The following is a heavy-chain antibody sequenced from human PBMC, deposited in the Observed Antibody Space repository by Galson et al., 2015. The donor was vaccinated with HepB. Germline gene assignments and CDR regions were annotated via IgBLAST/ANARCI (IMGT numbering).Heavy chain of an antibody. CDR2: IRHDGSEK. D-gene: IGHD1-26*01. J-gene: IGHJ4*02. Sequence: LRLSCAASGFPFSGFSMHWVRQAPGKGLEWVTFIRHDGSEKGYADSVRGRFTISRDNSKNTLYLQMNSLRAEDTAFYYCAKDPAGGAYLGQGTLVTVSS. V-gene: IGHV3-30*02. CDR1: GFPFSGFS. CDR3: AKDPAGGAY.